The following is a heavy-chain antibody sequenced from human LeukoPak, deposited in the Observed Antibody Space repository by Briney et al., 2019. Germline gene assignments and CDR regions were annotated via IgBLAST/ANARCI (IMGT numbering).Heavy chain of an antibody. J-gene: IGHJ6*02. V-gene: IGHV4-4*07. CDR3: ARAPSYNSARLDV. CDR2: IYTSGGT. Sequence: PSETLSLTCTVSGGSISSYYWSWVRQPAGKGLEWIGRIYTSGGTNYNPSLTGRVTISVDTSENRFSLKLTPVTAADTAVYYCARAPSYNSARLDVWGQGTTVTVSS. CDR1: GGSISSYY. D-gene: IGHD1-1*01.